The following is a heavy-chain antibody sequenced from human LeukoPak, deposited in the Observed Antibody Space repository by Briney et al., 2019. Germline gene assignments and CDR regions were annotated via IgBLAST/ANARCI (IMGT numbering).Heavy chain of an antibody. CDR3: ARNSLRCSSTSCYEQH. CDR1: GGTFSSYA. J-gene: IGHJ1*01. V-gene: IGHV1-69*05. CDR2: IIPIFGTA. D-gene: IGHD2-2*01. Sequence: SVKVSCKASGGTFSSYAISWVRQAPGQGLEWMGGIIPIFGTANYAQKFQGRVTITTDESTSTAYMELRSLRSEGTAVYYCARNSLRCSSTSCYEQHWGQGTLVTVSS.